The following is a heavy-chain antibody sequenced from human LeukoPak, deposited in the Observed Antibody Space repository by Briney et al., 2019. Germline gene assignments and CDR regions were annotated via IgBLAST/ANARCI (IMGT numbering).Heavy chain of an antibody. CDR2: ISSDGIIT. D-gene: IGHD3-22*01. Sequence: GGSLRLSCAASGFTFSTYWMHWVRQAPGRGLVWVSRISSDGIITTYADSVKGRFTISRDNAKNTLYLQMDSLRVEDTAVYYCARRYDNSGYYGFWGQGTLVTVSS. CDR3: ARRYDNSGYYGF. J-gene: IGHJ4*02. CDR1: GFTFSTYW. V-gene: IGHV3-74*03.